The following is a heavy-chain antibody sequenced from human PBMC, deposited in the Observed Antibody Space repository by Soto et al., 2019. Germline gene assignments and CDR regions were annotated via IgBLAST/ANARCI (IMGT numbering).Heavy chain of an antibody. J-gene: IGHJ6*02. V-gene: IGHV3-30*18. CDR3: AKDYSVWWELLNRYYYYGMDV. D-gene: IGHD1-26*01. CDR1: GFTFSSYG. Sequence: GGSLRLSCAASGFTFSSYGMHWVRQAPGKGLEWVAVISYDGSNKYYADSVKGRFTISRDNSKNTLYLQMNSLRAEDTAVYYCAKDYSVWWELLNRYYYYGMDVWGQGTTVTVSS. CDR2: ISYDGSNK.